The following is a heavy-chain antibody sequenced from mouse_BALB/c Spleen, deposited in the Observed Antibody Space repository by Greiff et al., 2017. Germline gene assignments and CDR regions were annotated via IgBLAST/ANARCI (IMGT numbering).Heavy chain of an antibody. Sequence: DVMLVESGGGLVQPGGSRKLSCAASGFTFSSFGMHWVRQAPEKGLEWVAYISSGSSTIYYADTVKGRFTISRDNPKNTLFLQMTSLRSEDTAMYYCARVDYAMDYWGQGTSVTVSS. CDR3: ARVDYAMDY. V-gene: IGHV5-17*02. CDR1: GFTFSSFG. CDR2: ISSGSSTI. J-gene: IGHJ4*01.